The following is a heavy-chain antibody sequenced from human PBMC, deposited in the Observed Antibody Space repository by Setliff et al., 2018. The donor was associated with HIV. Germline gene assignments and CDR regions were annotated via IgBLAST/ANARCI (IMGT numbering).Heavy chain of an antibody. CDR1: GYTYTNYY. Sequence: APVKVSCKASGYTYTNYYMHWVRRAPGQGLEWMGIINPSGGSTSYAQKFQGRVTMTRDTSTRTVHMELSSLRSEDTAVYYCARGGGPTSAPYIAMVHGYYYYMDVWGKGTTVTVSS. CDR3: ARGGGPTSAPYIAMVHGYYYYMDV. CDR2: INPSGGST. J-gene: IGHJ6*03. V-gene: IGHV1-46*01. D-gene: IGHD5-18*01.